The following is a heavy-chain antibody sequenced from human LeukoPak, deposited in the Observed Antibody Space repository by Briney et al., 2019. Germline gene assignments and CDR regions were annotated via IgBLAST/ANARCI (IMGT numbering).Heavy chain of an antibody. V-gene: IGHV3-48*03. CDR2: ISRSGGST. Sequence: GGSLRHSCAASGFSFSSYEMTWVRQAPGKGLEWISHISRSGGSTYYADSVKGRVTISRDNAKNSLYLQMNSLRDEDTAVYYCARDSNWHYFDYWGQGTLVTVSS. D-gene: IGHD6-13*01. CDR1: GFSFSSYE. CDR3: ARDSNWHYFDY. J-gene: IGHJ4*02.